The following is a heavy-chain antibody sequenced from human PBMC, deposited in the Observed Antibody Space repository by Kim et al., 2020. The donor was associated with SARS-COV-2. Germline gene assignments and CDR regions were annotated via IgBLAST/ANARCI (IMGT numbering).Heavy chain of an antibody. D-gene: IGHD2-15*01. Sequence: GGSLRLSCAASGFTFSSYSMNWVRQAPGKGLEWVSSISSSSSYIYYADSVKGRFTISRDNAKNSLYLQMNSLRAEDTAVYYCACRVVVAAKGWYFDLWGRGTLVTVSS. CDR3: ACRVVVAAKGWYFDL. CDR1: GFTFSSYS. J-gene: IGHJ2*01. CDR2: ISSSSSYI. V-gene: IGHV3-21*01.